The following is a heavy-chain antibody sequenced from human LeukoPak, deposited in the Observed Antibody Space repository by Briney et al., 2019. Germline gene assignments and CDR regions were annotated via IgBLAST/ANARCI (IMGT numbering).Heavy chain of an antibody. V-gene: IGHV1-2*02. D-gene: IGHD1-26*01. CDR1: EHTFTGYF. J-gene: IGHJ4*02. Sequence: ASVTVSYTASEHTFTGYFMQWVRQAPGQGLEGMGWINVNSGGTHYAQKFQGRVSMTSDTSIATAYMELSGLRSDDTAVYYCASYSDSPKEFDKWGQGTLVSVSS. CDR3: ASYSDSPKEFDK. CDR2: INVNSGGT.